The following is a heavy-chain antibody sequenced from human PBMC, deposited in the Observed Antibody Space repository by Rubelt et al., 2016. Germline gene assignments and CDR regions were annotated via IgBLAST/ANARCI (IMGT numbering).Heavy chain of an antibody. J-gene: IGHJ5*02. CDR1: GVSISSSSYY. V-gene: IGHV4-31*03. Sequence: QLQVQESGPGLVKPSETLSLSCTVSGVSISSSSYYWGWIRQHPGKGLEWIGYIYYSGSTYYNPSLKSRVTISVDTSKNQFSLKLSSVTAADTAVYYCAREMFDPWGQGTLVTVSS. CDR2: IYYSGST. CDR3: AREMFDP.